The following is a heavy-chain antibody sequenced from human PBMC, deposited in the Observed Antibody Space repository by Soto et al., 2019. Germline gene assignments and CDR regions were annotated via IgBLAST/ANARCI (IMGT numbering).Heavy chain of an antibody. CDR1: GYTFTSYG. CDR3: ARVNYYDSSGYYSGGNWFDP. D-gene: IGHD3-22*01. Sequence: QVQLVQSGAEVKKPGASVKVSCKASGYTFTSYGIRWVRQAPGQGLEWMGWISAYNGNTNYAQKLQGRVNMTSDTSTSAAYIDVRILSCDDTAVYFCARVNYYDSSGYYSGGNWFDPWGQGTLVTVSS. V-gene: IGHV1-18*01. CDR2: ISAYNGNT. J-gene: IGHJ5*02.